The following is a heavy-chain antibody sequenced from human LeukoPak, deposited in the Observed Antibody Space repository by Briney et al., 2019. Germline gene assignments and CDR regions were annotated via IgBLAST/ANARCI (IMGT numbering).Heavy chain of an antibody. D-gene: IGHD2-15*01. CDR1: GFTFSSHN. J-gene: IGHJ5*02. CDR3: ARDGGFCSGGFCYRLFDP. CDR2: ISDSSITM. V-gene: IGHV3-48*04. Sequence: PGGSLRLSCAASGFTFSSHNMVWVRQPPGKGLEWISYISDSSITMYYADSVKGRFTIARDNAKNSIYLQMNSLRAEDPAVYYCARDGGFCSGGFCYRLFDPWGQGTLVTVSS.